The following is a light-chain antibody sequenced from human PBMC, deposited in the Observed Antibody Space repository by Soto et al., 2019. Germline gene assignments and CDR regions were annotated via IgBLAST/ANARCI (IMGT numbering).Light chain of an antibody. CDR2: DAS. V-gene: IGKV3-11*01. CDR3: KHRSSWHLT. J-gene: IGKJ4*01. CDR1: QSVSRF. Sequence: DIVLTQSPATLSFSPGERATLSCRASQSVSRFLAWYQQRPGQAPRLLIYDASNRATGIPARFSGSGSGTDFTLTTSTLEPEDFAVYYSKHRSSWHLTFGVGTKVDIX.